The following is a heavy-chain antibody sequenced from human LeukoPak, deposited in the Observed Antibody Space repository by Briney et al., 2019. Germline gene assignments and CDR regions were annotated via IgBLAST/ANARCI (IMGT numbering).Heavy chain of an antibody. CDR3: ASGQWTDY. D-gene: IGHD6-19*01. Sequence: ASVKVSCKASGYTFTGHYLHWMRQAPGQGLEWMGWMNPNSGGTIYAQNFQGRVTMTRDTSISTAYMQLSRLRFDDTAVYYCASGQWTDYWGQGTLVIVSS. J-gene: IGHJ4*02. CDR2: MNPNSGGT. CDR1: GYTFTGHY. V-gene: IGHV1-2*02.